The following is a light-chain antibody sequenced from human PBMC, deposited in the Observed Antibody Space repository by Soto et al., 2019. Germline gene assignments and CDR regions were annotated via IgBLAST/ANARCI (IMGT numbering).Light chain of an antibody. CDR1: QSISSW. CDR2: DAS. CDR3: QQKISNFMYI. Sequence: DIQMTQSPSTLSASVGDRVTITCRASQSISSWLAWYQQKPGKAPKLLIYDASSLESGVPSRFSGSGSGTEFTLPFRSRQPIDFETNSCQQKISNFMYIFGRGPSWRSN. J-gene: IGKJ2*01. V-gene: IGKV1-5*01.